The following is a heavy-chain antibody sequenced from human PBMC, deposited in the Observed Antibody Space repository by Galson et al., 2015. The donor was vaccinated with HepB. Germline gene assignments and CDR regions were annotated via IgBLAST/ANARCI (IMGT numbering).Heavy chain of an antibody. V-gene: IGHV3-30-3*01. CDR2: ISYDGSNK. J-gene: IGHJ4*02. D-gene: IGHD5-12*01. CDR3: ARDNQWLRFFDY. Sequence: SLRLSCAASGFTFSSYAMHWVRQAPGKGLEWVAVISYDGSNKYYADSVKGRFTISRDNSKNTLYLQMNSLRAEDTAVYYCARDNQWLRFFDYWGQGTLVTVSS. CDR1: GFTFSSYA.